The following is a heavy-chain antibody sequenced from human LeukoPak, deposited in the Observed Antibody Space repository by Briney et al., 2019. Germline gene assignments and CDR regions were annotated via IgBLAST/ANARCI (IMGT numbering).Heavy chain of an antibody. CDR3: ARGLVPGYLDY. CDR2: INSDGSNT. V-gene: IGHV3-74*01. J-gene: IGHJ4*02. CDR1: GFTFSSYW. D-gene: IGHD4-11*01. Sequence: PGGSLRLSCVASGFTFSSYWMHWVRQAPAKGLVWVSRINSDGSNTNYADSVKGRFTISRDNAKDTLYLQMNSLRAEDTAVYYCARGLVPGYLDYWGQGTPVTVSS.